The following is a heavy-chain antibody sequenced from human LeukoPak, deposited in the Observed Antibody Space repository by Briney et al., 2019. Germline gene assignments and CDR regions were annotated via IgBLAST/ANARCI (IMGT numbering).Heavy chain of an antibody. V-gene: IGHV1-2*02. CDR2: INPHTGDT. CDR3: ARGEAPEDK. Sequence: ASVKVSCKASGYTFTGYYIHWVRQAPGQGLDWLGWINPHTGDTYHAQKLQGRVTMTSDASVNTAYLQLSRLKSDDTAIYYCARGEAPEDKWGQGSLVTVSS. J-gene: IGHJ4*02. CDR1: GYTFTGYY.